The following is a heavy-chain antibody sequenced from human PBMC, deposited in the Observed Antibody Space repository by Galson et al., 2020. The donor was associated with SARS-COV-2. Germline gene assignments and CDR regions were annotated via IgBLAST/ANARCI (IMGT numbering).Heavy chain of an antibody. CDR2: IYYSGNT. D-gene: IGHD3-9*01. CDR3: ARVPASYDIVAGYYVPHDAFDI. CDR1: GGSISSSSYY. J-gene: IGHJ3*02. V-gene: IGHV4-39*07. Sequence: ASETLSLTCTVSGGSISSSSYYWGWIRQPPGKGLEWTGSIYYSGNTYYNPSLKSRVTLLMDMSKNQFSLRLSSVTAADTAVYYCARVPASYDIVAGYYVPHDAFDIWGQGTMVTVSS.